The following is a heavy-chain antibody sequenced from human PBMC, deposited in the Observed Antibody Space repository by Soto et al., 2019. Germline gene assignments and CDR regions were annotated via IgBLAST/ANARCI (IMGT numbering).Heavy chain of an antibody. D-gene: IGHD6-13*01. Sequence: LRLSCTASGFTFSSNGMHWVRQAPGKGLEWVAVIWSDGSNKYYADSVKGRFAIFRDNSKSTLYLQMNGLRAEDTAVYYCARDGSNKPGFYYGMDVWGQGTTVTVSS. V-gene: IGHV3-33*01. J-gene: IGHJ6*02. CDR2: IWSDGSNK. CDR1: GFTFSSNG. CDR3: ARDGSNKPGFYYGMDV.